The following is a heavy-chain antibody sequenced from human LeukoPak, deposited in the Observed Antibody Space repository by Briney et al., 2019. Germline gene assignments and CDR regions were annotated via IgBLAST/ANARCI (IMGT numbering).Heavy chain of an antibody. V-gene: IGHV3-23*01. CDR1: VFTFSSYG. D-gene: IGHD3-10*01. Sequence: PGGSLRLSCAASVFTFSSYGITWVRQAPGKGLEWVSAISGSGDRTNYADSVKGRFTISRDNSKNTLYLQMNSLRAEDTAVYYCAKVDVPGFGEFCDYWGQGTLVTVSS. CDR3: AKVDVPGFGEFCDY. J-gene: IGHJ4*02. CDR2: ISGSGDRT.